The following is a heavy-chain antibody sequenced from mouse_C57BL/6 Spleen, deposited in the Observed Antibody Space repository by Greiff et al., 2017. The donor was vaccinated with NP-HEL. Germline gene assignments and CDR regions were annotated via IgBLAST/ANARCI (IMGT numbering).Heavy chain of an antibody. D-gene: IGHD1-1*01. CDR2: IYPGDGDT. CDR3: ARSEGYYGFDY. J-gene: IGHJ2*01. CDR1: GYAFSSSW. V-gene: IGHV1-82*01. Sequence: VQLQQSGPELVKPGASVKISCKASGYAFSSSWMNWVKQRPGKGLEWIGRIYPGDGDTNYNGKFKGKATLTADKSSSTAYMQLSSLTSEDSAVYFCARSEGYYGFDYWGQGTTLTVSS.